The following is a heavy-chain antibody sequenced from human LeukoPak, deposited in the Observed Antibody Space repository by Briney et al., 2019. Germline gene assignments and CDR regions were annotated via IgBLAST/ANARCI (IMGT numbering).Heavy chain of an antibody. CDR2: INSDGSRT. CDR3: AREVISSARQTDAFDI. D-gene: IGHD6-19*01. CDR1: GFTLSSHW. V-gene: IGHV3-74*01. Sequence: PGGSLRLSCAASGFTLSSHWMHWVRQAPGKGLVWVSRINSDGSRTNYADSVMGRLTISRDNAKNTLYLQMNSLSAEDTAVYYCAREVISSARQTDAFDIWGQGTMVTVSS. J-gene: IGHJ3*02.